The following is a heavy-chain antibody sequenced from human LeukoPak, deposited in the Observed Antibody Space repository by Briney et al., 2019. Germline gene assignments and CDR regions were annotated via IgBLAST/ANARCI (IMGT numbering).Heavy chain of an antibody. V-gene: IGHV3-23*01. CDR2: ISGSGGST. CDR3: AKGRITMVRGGFDY. CDR1: GFSFSSYA. D-gene: IGHD3-10*01. J-gene: IGHJ4*02. Sequence: SGGSLRLTCAASGFSFSSYAMSWVRQAPGKGLEWVSAISGSGGSTYYADSVKGRFTISRDNSKNTLYLQMNSLRAEDTAVYYCAKGRITMVRGGFDYWGQGTVVTLSS.